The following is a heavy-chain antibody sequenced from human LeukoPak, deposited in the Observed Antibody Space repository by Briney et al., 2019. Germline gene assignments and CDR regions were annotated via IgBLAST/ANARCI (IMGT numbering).Heavy chain of an antibody. CDR3: AKAVTAYWYFDL. CDR1: GFTFSSYA. V-gene: IGHV3-23*01. J-gene: IGHJ2*01. CDR2: ISGSGGST. Sequence: GGSLRLSCAASGFTFSSYAMSWVRQAPGKGLEWVSAISGSGGSTYYADSVKGRFTISRDDSKNTLYLQMNSLRAEDTAVYYCAKAVTAYWYFDLWGRGTLVTVSS. D-gene: IGHD2-21*02.